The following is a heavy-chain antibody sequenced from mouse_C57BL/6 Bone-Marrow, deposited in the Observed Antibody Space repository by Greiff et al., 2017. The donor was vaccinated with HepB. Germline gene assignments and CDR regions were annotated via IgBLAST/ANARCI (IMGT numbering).Heavy chain of an antibody. CDR1: GFTFSSYT. V-gene: IGHV5-9*01. CDR2: ISGGGGNT. Sequence: EVKLVEPGGGLVKPGGSLKLSCAASGFTFSSYTMPWVRQTPEKRLEWVATISGGGGNTYYPDSLKGRFTISRDNAKNTLYLQMSSLRSEDTALYYCARHRSDNVHECWGKATTVAAAS. J-gene: IGHJ2*01. D-gene: IGHD1-2*01. CDR3: ARHRSDNVHEC.